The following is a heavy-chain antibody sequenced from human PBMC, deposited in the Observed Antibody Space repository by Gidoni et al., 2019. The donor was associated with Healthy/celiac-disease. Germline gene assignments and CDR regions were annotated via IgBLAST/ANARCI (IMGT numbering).Heavy chain of an antibody. CDR2: IRAYNGNT. D-gene: IGHD2-2*01. J-gene: IGHJ5*02. CDR1: GYTFTSYG. CDR3: AREYQLPQSGYQNWFDP. V-gene: IGHV1-18*01. Sequence: QVQLVQSGAEVKKPGASVKVSCKASGYTFTSYGISWVRQAPGQGLEWMGWIRAYNGNTNYAQKLQGRVTITTDTSTSTAYMELRSLRSDDTAVYYCAREYQLPQSGYQNWFDPWGQGTLVTVSS.